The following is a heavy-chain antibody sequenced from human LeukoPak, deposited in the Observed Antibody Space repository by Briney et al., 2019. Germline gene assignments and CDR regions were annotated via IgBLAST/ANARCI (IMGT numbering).Heavy chain of an antibody. J-gene: IGHJ4*02. D-gene: IGHD1-7*01. V-gene: IGHV1-18*01. CDR3: ARDWTGTTYRDFDY. Sequence: GASVKVSCKASGYTFTSYGISWVRQAPGQRLEWMGWINAGNGNTKYSQKFQGRVTMTTDTSTSTAYMELRSLRSDDTAVYYCARDWTGTTYRDFDYWGQGTLVTVSS. CDR2: INAGNGNT. CDR1: GYTFTSYG.